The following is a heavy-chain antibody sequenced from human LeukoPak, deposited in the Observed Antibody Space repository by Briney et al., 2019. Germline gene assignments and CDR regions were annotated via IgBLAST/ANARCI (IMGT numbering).Heavy chain of an antibody. Sequence: PGGSLRLSCAASGFTFSSYEMNWVRQAPGKGLEWVSYISSSGSTIYYADSVKGRFTISRDNAKNSLYLQMNSLRAEDTAVYYCARDVNIAAAYYFDYWGQGTLVTVSS. D-gene: IGHD6-6*01. CDR3: ARDVNIAAAYYFDY. V-gene: IGHV3-48*03. CDR2: ISSSGSTI. J-gene: IGHJ4*02. CDR1: GFTFSSYE.